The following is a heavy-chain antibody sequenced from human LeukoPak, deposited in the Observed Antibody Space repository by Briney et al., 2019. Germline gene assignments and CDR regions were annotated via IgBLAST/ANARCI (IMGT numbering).Heavy chain of an antibody. D-gene: IGHD6-13*01. CDR3: ARDRLGVAAAGYYYYYYMDV. CDR2: ISYDGSNK. V-gene: IGHV3-30-3*01. CDR1: GFTFSSYA. J-gene: IGHJ6*03. Sequence: GGSLRLSCAASGFTFSSYAMHWVRQAPGKGLEWVAVISYDGSNKYYADSVKGRFTISRDNSKNTLYLQMNSLRAEDTAVYYCARDRLGVAAAGYYYYYYMDVWGKGTTVTVSS.